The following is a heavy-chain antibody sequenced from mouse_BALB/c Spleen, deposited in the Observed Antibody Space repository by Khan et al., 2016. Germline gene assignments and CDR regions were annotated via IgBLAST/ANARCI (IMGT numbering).Heavy chain of an antibody. D-gene: IGHD1-2*01. Sequence: VQLKQSGAELVKPGASVKLSCTASGFNIKDTYMHWVKQRPEQGLEWIGRIDPANGNTKYDPKFQGKATITADTSSNTAYLQLSSLTSEDTAVYYCARRSYGHWYFDVWGAGTTVTVSS. CDR1: GFNIKDTY. J-gene: IGHJ1*01. V-gene: IGHV14-3*02. CDR3: ARRSYGHWYFDV. CDR2: IDPANGNT.